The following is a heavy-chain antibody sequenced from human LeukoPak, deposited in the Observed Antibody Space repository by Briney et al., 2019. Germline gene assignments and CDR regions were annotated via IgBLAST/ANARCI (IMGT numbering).Heavy chain of an antibody. CDR2: INPNSGGT. J-gene: IGHJ4*02. Sequence: GASVKVSCKASGYTFTGYYMHWVRQAPGQGLEWMGWINPNSGGTNYAQKFQGRVTMTRDTSISTAYMELSRLRSDDTAVYYCARLRTGYSSSWYSDYWGQGTLVTVSS. CDR1: GYTFTGYY. V-gene: IGHV1-2*02. CDR3: ARLRTGYSSSWYSDY. D-gene: IGHD6-13*01.